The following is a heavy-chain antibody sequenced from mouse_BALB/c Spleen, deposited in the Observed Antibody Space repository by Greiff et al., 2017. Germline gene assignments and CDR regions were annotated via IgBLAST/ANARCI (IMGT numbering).Heavy chain of an antibody. D-gene: IGHD2-4*01. V-gene: IGHV14-3*02. CDR1: GFNIKDTY. CDR2: IDPANGNT. CDR3: ARDYDAYYFDY. J-gene: IGHJ2*01. Sequence: EVQLVESGAELVKPGASVKLSCTASGFNIKDTYMHWVKQRPEQGLEWIGRIDPANGNTKYDPKFQGKATITADTSSNTAYLQLSSLTSEDTAVYYCARDYDAYYFDYWGQGTTRTVSS.